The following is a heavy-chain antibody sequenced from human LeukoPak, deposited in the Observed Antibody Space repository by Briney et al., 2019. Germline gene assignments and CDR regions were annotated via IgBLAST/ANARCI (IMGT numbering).Heavy chain of an antibody. V-gene: IGHV4-59*01. Sequence: SETLSLTCTVSGGSLSSYYWSWIRQPPGKGLEWIGYIYYSGSTNYSPSLKSRVTISVDTSKNQFSLKLSSVTAADTAVYYCARCNADIVVVPAADWGQGTLVTVSS. CDR3: ARCNADIVVVPAAD. J-gene: IGHJ4*02. CDR2: IYYSGST. CDR1: GGSLSSYY. D-gene: IGHD2-2*01.